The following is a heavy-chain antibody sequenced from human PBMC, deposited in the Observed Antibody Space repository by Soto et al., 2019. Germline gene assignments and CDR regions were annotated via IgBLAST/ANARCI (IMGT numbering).Heavy chain of an antibody. CDR3: AGGDYDSSGYSTRIDY. Sequence: QVQLVQSGAEVKKPGSSVKVSCKASGGTFSSYAISWVRQAPGQGLEWMGGIIPIFGTANYAQKFQGRVTITADESTSTAYMELSSLRSEDTAMYYCAGGDYDSSGYSTRIDYWGQGTLVTVSS. V-gene: IGHV1-69*12. CDR2: IIPIFGTA. D-gene: IGHD3-22*01. CDR1: GGTFSSYA. J-gene: IGHJ4*02.